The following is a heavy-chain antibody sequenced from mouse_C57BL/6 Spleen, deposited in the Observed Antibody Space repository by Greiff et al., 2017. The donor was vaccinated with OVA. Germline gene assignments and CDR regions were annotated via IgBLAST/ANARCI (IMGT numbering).Heavy chain of an antibody. CDR2: INPNTGGT. CDR1: GYTFTDYY. Sequence: EVQLQQSGPELVKPGASVKISCKASGYTFTDYYMNWVKQSHGQSLEWIGDINPNTGGTSSNQKFKGKATLTVDKSSSTAYMELRSLTSEDYAVYYCARGIFYYYGSSYYFDYWGKGTTLTVSS. D-gene: IGHD1-1*01. V-gene: IGHV1-26*01. CDR3: ARGIFYYYGSSYYFDY. J-gene: IGHJ2*01.